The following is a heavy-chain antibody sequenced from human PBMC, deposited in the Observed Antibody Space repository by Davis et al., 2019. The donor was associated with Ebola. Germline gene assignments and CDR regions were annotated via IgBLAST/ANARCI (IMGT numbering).Heavy chain of an antibody. CDR2: ISSSSSYI. V-gene: IGHV3-21*01. CDR1: GFTFSSYS. D-gene: IGHD3-3*01. CDR3: ANIPTIFGVGPRYYYYGMDV. Sequence: PGGSLRLSCAASGFTFSSYSMNWVRQAPGKGLEWVSSISSSSSYIYYADSVKGRFTISRDNAKNSLYLQMNSLRAEDTAVYYCANIPTIFGVGPRYYYYGMDVWGQGTTVTVSS. J-gene: IGHJ6*02.